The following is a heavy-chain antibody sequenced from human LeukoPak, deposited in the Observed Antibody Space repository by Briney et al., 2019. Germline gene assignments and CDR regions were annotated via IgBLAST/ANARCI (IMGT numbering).Heavy chain of an antibody. Sequence: ASVRVSCKASGYTFTDYYMHWVRQAPGQGLEWMGWLNPNSGDTNYTQKFHGRVSMTRDSSISTAYMDLSDLRSDDTAVDSCARGRNIEMTTMSGGSDYWGQGTLVTVSS. CDR1: GYTFTDYY. V-gene: IGHV1-2*02. CDR3: ARGRNIEMTTMSGGSDY. CDR2: LNPNSGDT. J-gene: IGHJ4*02. D-gene: IGHD5-24*01.